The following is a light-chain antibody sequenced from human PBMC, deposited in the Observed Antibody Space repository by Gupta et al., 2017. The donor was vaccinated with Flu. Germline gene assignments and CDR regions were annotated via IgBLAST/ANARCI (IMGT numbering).Light chain of an antibody. CDR2: EVR. V-gene: IGLV2-11*03. CDR1: SIDVGAHNY. Sequence: GQSVAISCTGTSIDVGAHNYVSRYQQHPGKGRKLMIYEVRTRPSGVPDRFSGSKSGNTASLTISGRQAEDEDDYYCGSDANSRAFGTGTKVTVL. CDR3: GSDANSRA. J-gene: IGLJ1*01.